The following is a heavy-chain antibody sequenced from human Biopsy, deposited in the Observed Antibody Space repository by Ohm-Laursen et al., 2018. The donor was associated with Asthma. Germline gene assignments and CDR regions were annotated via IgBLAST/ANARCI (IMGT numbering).Heavy chain of an antibody. Sequence: GYSAKASRKSLGGTSNTHVIGWVRQAARPGLEWLSGINSAFGKTTYPQKFPDRVTITADDSTSTVYMELSSLRSEDTAVYYCARKAGSCISRTCYSLDFWGQGTLVTVSS. CDR3: ARKAGSCISRTCYSLDF. CDR1: GGTSNTHV. D-gene: IGHD2-2*01. CDR2: INSAFGKT. V-gene: IGHV1-69*01. J-gene: IGHJ4*01.